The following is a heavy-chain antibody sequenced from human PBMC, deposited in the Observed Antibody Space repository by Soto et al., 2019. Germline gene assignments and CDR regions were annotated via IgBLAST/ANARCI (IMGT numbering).Heavy chain of an antibody. CDR3: ARQIYDSHKGTSLQYYFDS. CDR1: GYSFAGYW. D-gene: IGHD2-8*01. CDR2: IDPSDSQT. J-gene: IGHJ4*02. V-gene: IGHV5-10-1*01. Sequence: PGESLKISCKGSGYSFAGYWITWVRQKPGKGLEWMGRIDPSDSQTYYSPSFRGHVTISVTKSITTVFLQWSSLRASDTAMYYCARQIYDSHKGTSLQYYFDSWGQAIPVTVSS.